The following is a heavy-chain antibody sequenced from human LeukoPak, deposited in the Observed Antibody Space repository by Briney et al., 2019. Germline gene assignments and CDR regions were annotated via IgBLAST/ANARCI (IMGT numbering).Heavy chain of an antibody. CDR3: ARVSPDCGGDCYYDY. D-gene: IGHD2-21*02. V-gene: IGHV3-74*01. CDR1: GFTFSSYW. Sequence: GGSLRLSCAASGFTFSSYWVHWVRQAPGKGLVWVSRINSDGSSTSYADSVKGRFTISRDNAKNTLYLQMNSLRAEDTAVYYCARVSPDCGGDCYYDYWGQGTLVTVSS. CDR2: INSDGSST. J-gene: IGHJ4*02.